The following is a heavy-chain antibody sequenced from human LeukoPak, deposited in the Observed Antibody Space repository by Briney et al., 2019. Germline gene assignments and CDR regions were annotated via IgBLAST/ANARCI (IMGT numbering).Heavy chain of an antibody. D-gene: IGHD2/OR15-2a*01. V-gene: IGHV3-48*02. Sequence: GGSLRLSCAASGFTFSSYSMNWVRQAPGKGLEWVSYISSSSSTIYYADSVKGRFTISRDNAKNSLYLQKNSLRDEDTAVYYCARMAAFLDYWGQGTLVTVSS. CDR1: GFTFSSYS. CDR2: ISSSSSTI. J-gene: IGHJ4*02. CDR3: ARMAAFLDY.